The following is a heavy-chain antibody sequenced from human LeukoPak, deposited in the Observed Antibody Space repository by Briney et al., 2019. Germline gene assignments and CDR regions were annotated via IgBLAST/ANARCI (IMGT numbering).Heavy chain of an antibody. Sequence: GGSLRLSCAASGFTFSNYAMNWVRQAPGKGLEWVSAISGSGGSTYYADSVKGRFTISRDNSKNTLYLQMNSLRAEDTAVYYCAKWRGYSSSAALYPSADYMDVWGKGTTVTVSS. CDR2: ISGSGGST. V-gene: IGHV3-23*01. CDR1: GFTFSNYA. J-gene: IGHJ6*03. D-gene: IGHD6-6*01. CDR3: AKWRGYSSSAALYPSADYMDV.